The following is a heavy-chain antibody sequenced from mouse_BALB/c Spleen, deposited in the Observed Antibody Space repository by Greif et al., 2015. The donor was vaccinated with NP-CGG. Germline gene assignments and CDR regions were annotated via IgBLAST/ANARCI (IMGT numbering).Heavy chain of an antibody. V-gene: IGHV5-17*02. Sequence: EVKLVESGGGLVQPGGSRKLSCAASGFTFSSFGMHWVRQAPEKGLELVAYISSGSSTIYYADTVKGRFTISRDNPKNTLFLQMTSLRSEDTAMYYCARVPPYYGNPDYAMDYWGQGTSVTVSS. J-gene: IGHJ4*01. D-gene: IGHD2-10*01. CDR1: GFTFSSFG. CDR3: ARVPPYYGNPDYAMDY. CDR2: ISSGSSTI.